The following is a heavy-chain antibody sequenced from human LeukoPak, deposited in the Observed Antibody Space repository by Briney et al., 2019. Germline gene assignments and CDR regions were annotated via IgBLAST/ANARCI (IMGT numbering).Heavy chain of an antibody. Sequence: SETLSLTCTVSGYSISSGYYWGWIRQPPGKGLEWIGSIYHSGITYYNPSLKSRVTISVDTSKNQFSLKLSSVTAADTAVYYCARDRHEPGPWGQGRMVTVSS. D-gene: IGHD1-14*01. CDR1: GYSISSGYY. CDR2: IYHSGIT. V-gene: IGHV4-38-2*02. CDR3: ARDRHEPGP. J-gene: IGHJ3*01.